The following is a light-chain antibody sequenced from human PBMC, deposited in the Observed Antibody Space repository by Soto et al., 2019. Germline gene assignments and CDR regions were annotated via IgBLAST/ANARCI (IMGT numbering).Light chain of an antibody. CDR2: GAS. CDR3: QQYVTSPWT. Sequence: EHVLTQSPGTLSLSPGERATLSCRASQSVSSNYLAWYQQKPGQAPRLLIYGASSRATGIPDRFSGGGSGTDVTLTISRVEPEDFAVYYCQQYVTSPWTFGQGTKVEIK. J-gene: IGKJ1*01. CDR1: QSVSSNY. V-gene: IGKV3-20*01.